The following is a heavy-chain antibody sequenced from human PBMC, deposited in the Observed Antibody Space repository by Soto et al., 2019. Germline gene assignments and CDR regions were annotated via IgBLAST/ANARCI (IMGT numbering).Heavy chain of an antibody. V-gene: IGHV3-23*01. J-gene: IGHJ4*02. CDR1: GFTFNIYA. CDR2: ISGSGGTT. CDR3: VKDKSVDAGAGSKGGTDH. D-gene: IGHD3-10*01. Sequence: EVQLLESGGGLVQPGGSLRLSCAASGFTFNIYAMGWVRQAPGKGLEWVSGISGSGGTTYYGDSVRGRLSISRDNSMTTLHLQPNNLRDEDTAIYYCVKDKSVDAGAGSKGGTDHWGQGTLVTVSS.